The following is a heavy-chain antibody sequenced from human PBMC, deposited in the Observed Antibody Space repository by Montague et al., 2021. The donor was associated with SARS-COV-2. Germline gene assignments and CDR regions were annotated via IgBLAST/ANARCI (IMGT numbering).Heavy chain of an antibody. V-gene: IGHV4-39*01. CDR1: GGSISSGTYY. CDR3: ARRAQWQLSWFFDL. D-gene: IGHD6-19*01. Sequence: SETLSLTCSVSGGSISSGTYYWGWVRHPPGKGLEWIGTINYSGKTYYNPSLKRRVTISVDTSKNQFSLKVTSVTAADTAVYYCARRAQWQLSWFFDLWGRGTLVTVSS. CDR2: INYSGKT. J-gene: IGHJ2*01.